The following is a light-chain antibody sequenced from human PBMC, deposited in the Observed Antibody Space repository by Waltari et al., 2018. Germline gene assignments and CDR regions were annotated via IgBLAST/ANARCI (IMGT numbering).Light chain of an antibody. CDR3: QQSYSTPFT. V-gene: IGKV1-39*01. CDR2: AAS. CDR1: QSISTY. Sequence: DIQMTQSPSSLSASVGDRVTITCRATQSISTYLNWYLQKPGKAPKLLIYAASSLESGAPSRFSGSGSGTDFTLTITSLQPEDFATYYCQQSYSTPFTLGPGTKVDIK. J-gene: IGKJ3*01.